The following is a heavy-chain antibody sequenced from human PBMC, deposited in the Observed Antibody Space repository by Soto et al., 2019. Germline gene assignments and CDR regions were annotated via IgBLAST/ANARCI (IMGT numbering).Heavy chain of an antibody. D-gene: IGHD3-10*01. CDR3: ARIVSAGTSGNYHYNMDV. J-gene: IGHJ6*02. V-gene: IGHV4-30-4*01. Sequence: QVQLLESGPGLVMPSQTLSLTCTVSGGSISSGDYYWSWIRQPPGKGLEWIGNIYYSGSMYFNPSLKSGITMSLDTSKNQFSLKLSSVTAADTAVYFCARIVSAGTSGNYHYNMDVWCQGTTVTVSS. CDR2: IYYSGSM. CDR1: GGSISSGDYY.